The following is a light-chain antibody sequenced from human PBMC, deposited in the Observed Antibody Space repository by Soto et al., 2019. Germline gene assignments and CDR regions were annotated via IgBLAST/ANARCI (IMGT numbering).Light chain of an antibody. Sequence: QSALTQPASVSGSPEQSITISCTGTSSDVGSYNLVSWYQQHPGKAPKVMIYEVTYRPSGVSNRFSGSKSGNTASLTISGLQAGDEADYYCSSYAGSTNVVFGGGTKVTVL. V-gene: IGLV2-14*02. J-gene: IGLJ2*01. CDR3: SSYAGSTNVV. CDR1: SSDVGSYNL. CDR2: EVT.